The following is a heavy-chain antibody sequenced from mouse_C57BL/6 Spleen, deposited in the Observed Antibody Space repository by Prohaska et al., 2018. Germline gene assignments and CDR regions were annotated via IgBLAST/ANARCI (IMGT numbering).Heavy chain of an antibody. J-gene: IGHJ2*01. CDR1: GYTFTDYE. CDR2: IDPETGGT. Sequence: QVQLQQSGAELVRPGASVTLSCKASGYTFTDYEMHWVKQTPVNGLEWIGAIDPETGGTAYNQKFKGKAILTADKSASTAYMELRSLTSEDSAVYYCTRWGYGSSWGYWGQGTTLTVSS. CDR3: TRWGYGSSWGY. D-gene: IGHD1-1*01. V-gene: IGHV1-15*01.